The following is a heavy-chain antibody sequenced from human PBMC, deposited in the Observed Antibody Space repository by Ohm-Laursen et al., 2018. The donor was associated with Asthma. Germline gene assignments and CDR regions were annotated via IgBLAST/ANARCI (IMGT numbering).Heavy chain of an antibody. CDR2: ISYDGSNK. J-gene: IGHJ3*02. D-gene: IGHD2-15*01. CDR1: GFTFSSYG. CDR3: ARDLGYCSGGSCDDAFDI. V-gene: IGHV3-30*03. Sequence: SLRLSCAAPGFTFSSYGMHWVRQAPGKGLEWVAVISYDGSNKYYADSVKGRFTISRDNSKNTLYLQMNSLRAEDTAVYYCARDLGYCSGGSCDDAFDIWGQGTMVTVSS.